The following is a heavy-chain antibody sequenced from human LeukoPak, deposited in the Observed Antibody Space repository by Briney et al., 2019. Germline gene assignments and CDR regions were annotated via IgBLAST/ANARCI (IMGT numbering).Heavy chain of an antibody. D-gene: IGHD2-2*01. Sequence: ASVKVSCKASGYTFTGYYMHWVRQAPGQGLEWMGRINPNSGGTNYAQKFQGRVTMTRDTSISTAYMELSRLRSDDTAVYYCARDGYCSSTSCYRLTRWDQGTLVTVSS. J-gene: IGHJ4*02. CDR1: GYTFTGYY. V-gene: IGHV1-2*06. CDR2: INPNSGGT. CDR3: ARDGYCSSTSCYRLTR.